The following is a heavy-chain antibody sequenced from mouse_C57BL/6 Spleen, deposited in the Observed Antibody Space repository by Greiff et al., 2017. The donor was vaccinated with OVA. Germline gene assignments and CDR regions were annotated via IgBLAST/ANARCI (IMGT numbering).Heavy chain of an antibody. V-gene: IGHV1-82*01. CDR2: IYPGDGDT. CDR1: GYAFSSSW. CDR3: AREYYGRSYPYWYFDV. Sequence: QVQLQQSGPELVKPGASVKISCKASGYAFSSSWMNWVKQRPGKGLEWIGRIYPGDGDTNYNGKFKGKATLTADKSSSTAYMQLSSLTSEDSAVYFCAREYYGRSYPYWYFDVWGTGTTVTVSS. J-gene: IGHJ1*03. D-gene: IGHD1-1*01.